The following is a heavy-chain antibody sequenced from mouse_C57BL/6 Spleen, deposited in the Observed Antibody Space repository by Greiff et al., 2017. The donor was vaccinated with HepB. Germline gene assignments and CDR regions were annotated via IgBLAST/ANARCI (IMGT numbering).Heavy chain of an antibody. D-gene: IGHD1-1*01. CDR1: GYTFTSYW. CDR2: IHPNSGST. Sequence: VQLQQPGAELVKPGASVKLSCKASGYTFTSYWMHWVKQRPGQGLEWIGMIHPNSGSTNYNEKFKSKATLTVDKASSTAYMQLSSLTSEDAAVYYCARNPYYYGSSYSDDWGQGTTLTVSS. CDR3: ARNPYYYGSSYSDD. J-gene: IGHJ2*01. V-gene: IGHV1-64*01.